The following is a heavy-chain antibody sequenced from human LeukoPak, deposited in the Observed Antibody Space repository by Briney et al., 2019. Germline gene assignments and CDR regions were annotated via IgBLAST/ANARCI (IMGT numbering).Heavy chain of an antibody. Sequence: GGSLRLSCAASGFTFSNYWMSWVRQDPGKGLEWVANIKQDGIDTMHVASVNGRFTISRDPAKHSLYMQVNSLRAEDMAIYYCARDGVSGGSGSYPYFDYWGQGTLVTVSS. J-gene: IGHJ4*02. V-gene: IGHV3-7*01. CDR1: GFTFSNYW. CDR2: IKQDGIDT. CDR3: ARDGVSGGSGSYPYFDY. D-gene: IGHD3-10*01.